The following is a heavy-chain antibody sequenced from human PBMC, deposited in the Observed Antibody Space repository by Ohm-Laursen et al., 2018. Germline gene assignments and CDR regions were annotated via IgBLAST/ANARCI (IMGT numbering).Heavy chain of an antibody. CDR1: GFTFSSYA. J-gene: IGHJ6*02. Sequence: SLRLSCAASGFTFSSYAMSWVRQAPGKGLEWVSAISGSGGSTYYADSVKGRFTISRDNSKNTLYLQMNSLRAEDTAVYYCAGRFGDEYYYGMDVWGQGTTVTVSS. CDR3: AGRFGDEYYYGMDV. V-gene: IGHV3-23*01. D-gene: IGHD3-16*01. CDR2: ISGSGGST.